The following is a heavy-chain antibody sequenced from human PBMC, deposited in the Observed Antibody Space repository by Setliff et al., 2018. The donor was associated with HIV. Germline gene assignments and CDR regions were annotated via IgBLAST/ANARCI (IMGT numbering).Heavy chain of an antibody. Sequence: TSETLSLTCTVSGVSISSGGYYWSWIRQHPGKGLEWIGYIYYSGGTYYNPSLKSRVTISVDTSKNQFSLKLSSVTAADTAVYYCARVPTNPDFYYYYMDVWGKGTTVTVSS. CDR1: GVSISSGGYY. J-gene: IGHJ6*03. CDR3: ARVPTNPDFYYYYMDV. CDR2: IYYSGGT. V-gene: IGHV4-31*03.